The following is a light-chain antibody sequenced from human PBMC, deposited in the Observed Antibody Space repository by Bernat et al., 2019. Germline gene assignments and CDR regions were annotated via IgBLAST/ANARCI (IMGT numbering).Light chain of an antibody. Sequence: EIVLTQSPATLSLSPGERATLSCRASQSVSSYLAWYQQRSGQAPRLLIYDASHRATGIPARFSGSGSGTDFTLTISSLEPEDFVVYYCHQRSSWPPVFGQGTKLEIK. CDR2: DAS. V-gene: IGKV3-11*01. CDR3: HQRSSWPPV. J-gene: IGKJ2*01. CDR1: QSVSSY.